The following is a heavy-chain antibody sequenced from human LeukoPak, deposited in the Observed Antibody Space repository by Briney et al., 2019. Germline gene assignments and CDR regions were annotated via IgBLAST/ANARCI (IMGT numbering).Heavy chain of an antibody. V-gene: IGHV3-11*06. D-gene: IGHD6-19*01. CDR2: ISGSSSYT. Sequence: GGSLRLSCAASGFTFSDYYMSWIRQAPGKGLEWVSYISGSSSYTNYADSVKGRFTISRDNAKNSLYLQMNSLRAEDTAVYYCARESSGWCHFDYWGQGTLVTVSS. CDR1: GFTFSDYY. CDR3: ARESSGWCHFDY. J-gene: IGHJ4*02.